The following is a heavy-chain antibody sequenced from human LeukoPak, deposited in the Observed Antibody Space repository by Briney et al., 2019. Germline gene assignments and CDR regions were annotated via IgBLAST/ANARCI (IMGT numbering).Heavy chain of an antibody. CDR1: GGSISSYY. J-gene: IGHJ4*02. CDR2: IYYSGST. V-gene: IGHV4-59*01. CDR3: ATSGYPRSFDY. Sequence: PSETLSLTCTVSGGSISSYYWSWIRQPPGKGLEWIGYIYYSGSTNYNPSLKSRVTISVDTSKNQFSLKLSSVTAADTAVYYCATSGYPRSFDYWGQGTLVTVSS. D-gene: IGHD3-22*01.